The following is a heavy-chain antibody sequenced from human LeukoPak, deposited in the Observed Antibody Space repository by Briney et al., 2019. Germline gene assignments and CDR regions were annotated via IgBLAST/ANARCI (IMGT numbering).Heavy chain of an antibody. CDR3: ARDLSSSWYSLAY. D-gene: IGHD3-22*01. Sequence: GGSLRLSCTDSGNTFDDYGMTGVRHAPGEGVEWVSGINWDGGAYNYAASVKARFTISRDNAKNSLYLEMNSLRVEDTAVYFCARDLSSSWYSLAYWGQGILVIVSS. CDR1: GNTFDDYG. J-gene: IGHJ4*02. V-gene: IGHV3-20*04. CDR2: INWDGGAY.